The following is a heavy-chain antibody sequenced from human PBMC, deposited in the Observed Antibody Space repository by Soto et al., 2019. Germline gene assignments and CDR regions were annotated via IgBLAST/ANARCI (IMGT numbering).Heavy chain of an antibody. Sequence: SMTMSVTCTICNASINSGDYYWTWVRQPPGKGLEWIGNIFHSGSTYYTPSLQSRVTISLDTSKNHFSLKLSSVTPADTAVYYCARDRYYGSGTYYNFYSGMDVWGQGTTVT. D-gene: IGHD3-10*01. J-gene: IGHJ6*02. CDR3: ARDRYYGSGTYYNFYSGMDV. V-gene: IGHV4-30-4*01. CDR2: IFHSGST. CDR1: NASINSGDYY.